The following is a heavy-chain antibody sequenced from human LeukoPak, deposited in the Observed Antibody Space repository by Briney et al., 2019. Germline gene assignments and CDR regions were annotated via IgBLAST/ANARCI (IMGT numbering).Heavy chain of an antibody. V-gene: IGHV1-69*01. D-gene: IGHD3-10*01. CDR2: IIPIFCTA. J-gene: IGHJ6*02. CDR3: AREGYYGSGSYMDV. Sequence: GIIPIFCTANYAQKFQGRVTITADESTSTAYMELSSLRSEDTAVYYCAREGYYGSGSYMDVWGQGTTVTVSS.